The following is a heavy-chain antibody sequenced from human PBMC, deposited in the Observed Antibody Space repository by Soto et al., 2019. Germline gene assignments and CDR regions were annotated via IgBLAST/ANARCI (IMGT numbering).Heavy chain of an antibody. J-gene: IGHJ4*02. CDR1: GFTFSSYA. Sequence: GGSLRLSCAASGFTFSSYAMHWVRQAPGKGLEWVAVILYDGSNEYYADSVKGRFTISRDNSKNTLYLQMNSLRADDTAVFYCARETEAFDSWGQGALVTAPQ. CDR3: ARETEAFDS. V-gene: IGHV3-30-3*01. CDR2: ILYDGSNE.